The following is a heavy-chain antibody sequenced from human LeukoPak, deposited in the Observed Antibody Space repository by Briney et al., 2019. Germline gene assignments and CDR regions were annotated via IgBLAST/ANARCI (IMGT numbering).Heavy chain of an antibody. CDR3: ARDLAVAGKGPGDY. J-gene: IGHJ4*02. CDR2: ISSSGSTI. Sequence: GGSLRPSCAASGFTFSSYEMNWVRQAPGKGLEWVSYISSSGSTIYYADSVKGRFTISRDNAKNSLYLQMNSLRAEDTAVYYCARDLAVAGKGPGDYWGQGTLVTVSS. D-gene: IGHD6-19*01. CDR1: GFTFSSYE. V-gene: IGHV3-48*03.